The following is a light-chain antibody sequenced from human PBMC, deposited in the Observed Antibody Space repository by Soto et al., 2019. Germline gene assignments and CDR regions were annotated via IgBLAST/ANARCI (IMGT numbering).Light chain of an antibody. CDR3: QQFGNSPWT. J-gene: IGKJ1*01. Sequence: EIVLTQSPATLSVSPGGTATLSCRASQSISDTLAWYQQKPGQAPRLLIYGASTRATGIPERFSGSGSGRDFTLTISRLEPEDFAVYFCQQFGNSPWTFGQGTKVDIK. CDR2: GAS. V-gene: IGKV3-20*01. CDR1: QSISDT.